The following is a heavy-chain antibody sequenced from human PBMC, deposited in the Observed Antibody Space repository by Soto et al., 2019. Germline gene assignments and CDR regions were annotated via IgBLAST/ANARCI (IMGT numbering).Heavy chain of an antibody. CDR3: ASPYSSSWYGGSAFDI. CDR1: GYTFTSYY. J-gene: IGHJ3*02. V-gene: IGHV1-46*03. Sequence: ASVKVSCKASGYTFTSYYMHWVRQAPGQGLEWMGIINPSGGSTSYAQKFQGRVTMTRDTSTSIVYMELSSLRSEDTAVYYCASPYSSSWYGGSAFDIWGQGTMVTVSS. D-gene: IGHD6-13*01. CDR2: INPSGGST.